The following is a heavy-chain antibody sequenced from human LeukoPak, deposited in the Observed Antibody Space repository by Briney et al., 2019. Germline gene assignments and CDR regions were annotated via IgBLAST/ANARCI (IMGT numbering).Heavy chain of an antibody. J-gene: IGHJ4*02. CDR1: GYSFSNYV. Sequence: GASVKVSCKTSGYSFSNYVVIWVRQAPGQGLEWMGWISPGTLNPTYAQGFRGRFVFSLDTSVSTAYLEIRGLKTVDTAVYDCASPTPDPKGRPAPPHYRGPGTLVTVSS. V-gene: IGHV7-4-1*01. CDR2: ISPGTLNP. CDR3: ASPTPDPKGRPAPPHY.